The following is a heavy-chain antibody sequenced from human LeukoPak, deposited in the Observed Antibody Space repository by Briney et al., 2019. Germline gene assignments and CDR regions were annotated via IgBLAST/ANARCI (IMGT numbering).Heavy chain of an antibody. D-gene: IGHD6-19*01. CDR2: INHSGST. J-gene: IGHJ3*02. CDR1: GGSISSYY. V-gene: IGHV4-34*01. CDR3: ARLWQWLDAFDI. Sequence: PSETLSLTCTVSGGSISSYYWSWIRQPPGKGLEWIGEINHSGSTNYNPSLKSRVTISVDTSKNQFSLKLSSVTAADTAVYYCARLWQWLDAFDIWGQGTMVTVSS.